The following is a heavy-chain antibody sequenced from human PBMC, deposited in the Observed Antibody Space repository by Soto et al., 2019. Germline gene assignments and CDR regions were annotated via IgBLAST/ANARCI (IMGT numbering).Heavy chain of an antibody. CDR2: INHSGST. J-gene: IGHJ3*02. D-gene: IGHD1-7*01. CDR1: GGSFSGYY. V-gene: IGHV4-34*01. CDR3: ARGDIAGTTAAFDI. Sequence: PSETLSLTCAVYGGSFSGYYWSWIRQPPGKGLEWIGEINHSGSTNYNPSLKSRVTISVDTSKNQFSLKLSSVTAADTAVYYCARGDIAGTTAAFDICGQGTMVPVSS.